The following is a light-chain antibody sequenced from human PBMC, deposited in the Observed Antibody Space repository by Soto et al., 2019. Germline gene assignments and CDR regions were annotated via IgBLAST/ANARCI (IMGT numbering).Light chain of an antibody. CDR3: FSYAGSTGV. V-gene: IGLV2-11*01. J-gene: IGLJ1*01. CDR1: SSDVGGYNY. CDR2: DVT. Sequence: QSALTQPRSVSESPGQSITISCTGTSSDVGGYNYVSWYQQHPDKAPKLMIYDVTERPSGVPDCFSGSKSGNTASLTISGLQAEDEADYFCFSYAGSTGVFGTGTKVTVL.